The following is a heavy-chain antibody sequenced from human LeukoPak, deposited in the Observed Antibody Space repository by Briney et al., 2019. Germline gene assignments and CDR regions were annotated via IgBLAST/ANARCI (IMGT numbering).Heavy chain of an antibody. CDR3: ARGTTYYYGSGSYLQANWFDP. Sequence: SETLSLTCTVSGGSISSYSWSWIRQPPGKGLEWIGYIYYSGSTNYNPSLKSRVTISVDTSKNQFSLKLSSVTAADTAVYYCARGTTYYYGSGSYLQANWFDPWGQGTLVTVSS. V-gene: IGHV4-59*01. D-gene: IGHD3-10*01. CDR1: GGSISSYS. CDR2: IYYSGST. J-gene: IGHJ5*02.